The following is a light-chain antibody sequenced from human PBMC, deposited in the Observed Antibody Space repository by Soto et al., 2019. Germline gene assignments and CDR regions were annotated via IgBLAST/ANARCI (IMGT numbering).Light chain of an antibody. CDR3: NQYQSSFT. CDR2: GAS. Sequence: EIVLTQSPGTLSLSPGEGATLSCRASQSVSSSSLTWYQQKRGQAPRLLIYGASTRATGIPDRFSGSGSGPDFALTISRLEPEDCAVYYCNQYQSSFTFGGGTKVEIK. J-gene: IGKJ4*01. V-gene: IGKV3-20*01. CDR1: QSVSSSS.